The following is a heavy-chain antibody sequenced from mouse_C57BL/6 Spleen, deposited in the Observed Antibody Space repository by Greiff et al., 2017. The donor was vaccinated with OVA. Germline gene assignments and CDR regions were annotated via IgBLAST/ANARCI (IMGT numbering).Heavy chain of an antibody. V-gene: IGHV14-2*01. CDR3: APGDYGSSYGAY. D-gene: IGHD1-1*01. CDR1: GFNIKDYY. CDR2: IDPEDGET. J-gene: IGHJ3*01. Sequence: DVKLVESGAELVKPGASVKLSCTASGFNIKDYYMHWVKQRTEQGLEWIGRIDPEDGETKYAPKFQGKATITADTSSNTAYLQLSSLTSEDTAVYYCAPGDYGSSYGAYWGQGTLVTVSA.